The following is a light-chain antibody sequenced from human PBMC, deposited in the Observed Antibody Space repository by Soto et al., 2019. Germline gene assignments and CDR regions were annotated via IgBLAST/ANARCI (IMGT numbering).Light chain of an antibody. V-gene: IGKV1-39*01. J-gene: IGKJ1*01. CDR1: QTISSY. Sequence: DIQMTQSPSSLSASVGDRVTITCRASQTISSYLNWYQQKPGNAPKVLIYAASSLRSGVPSRFSGSGSGTDFTLTISSLQPEAFATYYCQQSHTWTFGQGTKVELK. CDR3: QQSHTWT. CDR2: AAS.